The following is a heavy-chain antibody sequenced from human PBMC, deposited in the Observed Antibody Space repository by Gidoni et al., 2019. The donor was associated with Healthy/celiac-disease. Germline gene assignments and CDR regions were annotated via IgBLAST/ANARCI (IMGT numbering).Heavy chain of an antibody. Sequence: QVQLVESGGGVVQPGRSLRLSCAASGFTFSSYGMHWVRQAPGKGLEWVAVIWYDGSNKYYADSVKGRFTISRDNSKNTLYLQMNSLRAEDTAVYYCARDLAVAGGPEYWGQGTLVTVSS. D-gene: IGHD6-19*01. CDR1: GFTFSSYG. CDR2: IWYDGSNK. J-gene: IGHJ4*02. V-gene: IGHV3-33*01. CDR3: ARDLAVAGGPEY.